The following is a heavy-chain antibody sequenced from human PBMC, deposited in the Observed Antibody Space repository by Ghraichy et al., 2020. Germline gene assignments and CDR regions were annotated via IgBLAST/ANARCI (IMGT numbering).Heavy chain of an antibody. CDR1: GFALNSYS. Sequence: GGSLRLSCAASGFALNSYSLNWLRQAPGKLLEWVSYISSDSETIYYADSVKGRFTISRDNAKNSLYLQMNSLRDEDTAVYYCARDRLHPTWYFDLWGRGSLVTVSS. J-gene: IGHJ2*01. CDR2: ISSDSETI. D-gene: IGHD6-25*01. V-gene: IGHV3-48*02. CDR3: ARDRLHPTWYFDL.